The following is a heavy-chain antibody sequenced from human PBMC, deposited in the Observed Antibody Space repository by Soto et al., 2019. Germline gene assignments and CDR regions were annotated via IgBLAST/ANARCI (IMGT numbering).Heavy chain of an antibody. CDR2: SSSSSA. J-gene: IGHJ4*02. CDR3: GGADSSGYYRLCGY. D-gene: IGHD3-22*01. Sequence: GGSLRLSCAASGFTFSNAWMNWVRQAPGKELEWVSYSSSSSAIYADSVKGRFTISRDNAKNTLYRQMNSLRAEDTAVYYCGGADSSGYYRLCGYWGRGTLVTVSS. V-gene: IGHV3-74*01. CDR1: GFTFSNAW.